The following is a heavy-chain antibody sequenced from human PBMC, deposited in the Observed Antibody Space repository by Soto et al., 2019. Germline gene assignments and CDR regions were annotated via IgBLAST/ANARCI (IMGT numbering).Heavy chain of an antibody. Sequence: QVQLVESGGGVVQPGRSLRLSCAASGFTFSSYGMHWVRQAPGKGLEWVAVISYDGSNKYYADSVKGRFTISRDNSKNTLYLQMNSLRAEDTAVYYCAKDRVKTLELPIYFDYWGQGTLVTVSS. V-gene: IGHV3-30*18. J-gene: IGHJ4*02. D-gene: IGHD1-26*01. CDR3: AKDRVKTLELPIYFDY. CDR1: GFTFSSYG. CDR2: ISYDGSNK.